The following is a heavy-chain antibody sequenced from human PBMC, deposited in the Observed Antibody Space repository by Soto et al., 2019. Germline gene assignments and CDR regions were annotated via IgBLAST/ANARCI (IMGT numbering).Heavy chain of an antibody. CDR2: IKQDGSEK. J-gene: IGHJ6*03. D-gene: IGHD3-10*01. Sequence: GGSLRLSCAASGFTFSSYWMSWVRQAPGKGLEWVANIKQDGSEKYYVDSVKGRFTISRDNAKNSLYLQMNSLRAEDTAVYYCARGRGPDYYGSGSYDNSGYMDVWGKGTTVTVSS. V-gene: IGHV3-7*01. CDR3: ARGRGPDYYGSGSYDNSGYMDV. CDR1: GFTFSSYW.